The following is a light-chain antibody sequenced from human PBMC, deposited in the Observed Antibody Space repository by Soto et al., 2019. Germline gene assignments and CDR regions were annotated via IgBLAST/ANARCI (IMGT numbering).Light chain of an antibody. CDR1: SSDVGGYDY. V-gene: IGLV2-14*01. Sequence: QSALTQPASVSGSPGQAITISCTGTSSDVGGYDYVSWYQQHTGKAPKLMIYDVTSRPSGVSNRFYGSKSGNTASLPISGLQAEDGADYYCSSYTSSSTVVFGGGTQLTVL. J-gene: IGLJ2*01. CDR3: SSYTSSSTVV. CDR2: DVT.